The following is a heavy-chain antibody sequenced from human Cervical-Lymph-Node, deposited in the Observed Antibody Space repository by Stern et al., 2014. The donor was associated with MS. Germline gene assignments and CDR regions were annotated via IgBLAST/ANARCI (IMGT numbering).Heavy chain of an antibody. Sequence: QVQLVESGAEVKKPGASVKVSCKASGYIFSAYGINWVRQAPVQGLEWMGWISAYDGDTNFTQNFQGRVTMTTDTSTNTVYMELRSLTSDDTAVYYCARGYSYGYGIDYWGRGSLITVSS. CDR3: ARGYSYGYGIDY. J-gene: IGHJ4*02. CDR2: ISAYDGDT. CDR1: GYIFSAYG. V-gene: IGHV1-18*01. D-gene: IGHD5-18*01.